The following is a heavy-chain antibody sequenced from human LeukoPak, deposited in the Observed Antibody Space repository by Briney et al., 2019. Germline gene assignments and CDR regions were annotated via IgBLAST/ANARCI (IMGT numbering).Heavy chain of an antibody. D-gene: IGHD6-19*01. Sequence: SETLSLTCAVSGGSISSSNWWSWVRQPPGKGLEWIGEIHHSGSTNYNPSLKSRVTISVDKSKNQFSLKLSSVTAADTAVYYCARGILGIAVAGYFDYWGQGTLVTVSS. CDR1: GGSISSSNW. V-gene: IGHV4-4*02. CDR2: IHHSGST. J-gene: IGHJ4*02. CDR3: ARGILGIAVAGYFDY.